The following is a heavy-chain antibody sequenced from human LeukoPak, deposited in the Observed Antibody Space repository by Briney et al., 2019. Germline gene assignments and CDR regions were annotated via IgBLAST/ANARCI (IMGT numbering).Heavy chain of an antibody. CDR3: TRITVVAGNTYLADY. D-gene: IGHD6-19*01. CDR1: GFTFSDYY. V-gene: IGHV3-11*03. CDR2: ISGSSSYT. Sequence: GGSLRLSCAASGFTFSDYYMSWIRQVPGKGLERVSYISGSSSYTNYADSVKGRFTISRDNANNSLYLQMNSLRAEDTAVYYCTRITVVAGNTYLADYWGQGTLVTVSS. J-gene: IGHJ4*02.